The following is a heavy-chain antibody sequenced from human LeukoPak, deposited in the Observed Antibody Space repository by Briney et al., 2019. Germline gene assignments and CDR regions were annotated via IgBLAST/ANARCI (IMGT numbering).Heavy chain of an antibody. CDR3: AKDYYDSSGYLWVNYYYGMDV. V-gene: IGHV3-30*18. CDR1: GFTFSSYG. D-gene: IGHD3-22*01. Sequence: GGSLRLSCAASGFTFSSYGVHWVRQAPGKGLEWVAVTSYDGSNKYYADSVKGRFTISRDNSKNTLYLQMNSLRAEDTAVYYCAKDYYDSSGYLWVNYYYGMDVWGQGTTVTVSS. CDR2: TSYDGSNK. J-gene: IGHJ6*02.